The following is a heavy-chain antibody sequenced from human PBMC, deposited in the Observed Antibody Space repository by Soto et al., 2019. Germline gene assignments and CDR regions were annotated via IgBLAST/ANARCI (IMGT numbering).Heavy chain of an antibody. V-gene: IGHV3-73*01. CDR2: IRDRAYNYAT. J-gene: IGHJ4*02. D-gene: IGHD3-10*01. Sequence: GGSLRLSCAASGFVFKDSSIHWVRQASGKGLEWVGRIRDRAYNYATAYAASVEGRFTISRDDSDNTAYLHMSSLKTEDTAIYYCTRLISAAQDYWGQGTLVTVSS. CDR1: GFVFKDSS. CDR3: TRLISAAQDY.